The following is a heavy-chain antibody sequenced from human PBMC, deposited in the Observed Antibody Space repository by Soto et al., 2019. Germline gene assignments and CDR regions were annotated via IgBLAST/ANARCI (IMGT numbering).Heavy chain of an antibody. CDR3: AKDHPAPSTPFGGPLDY. Sequence: GGSLRLSCAASGFTFSSYGMHWVRQAPGKGLEWVAVISYDGSNKYYADSVKGRFTISRDNSKNTLYLQMNSLRAEDTAVYYCAKDHPAPSTPFGGPLDYWGQGTLVTVSS. D-gene: IGHD3-16*01. CDR1: GFTFSSYG. V-gene: IGHV3-30*18. CDR2: ISYDGSNK. J-gene: IGHJ4*02.